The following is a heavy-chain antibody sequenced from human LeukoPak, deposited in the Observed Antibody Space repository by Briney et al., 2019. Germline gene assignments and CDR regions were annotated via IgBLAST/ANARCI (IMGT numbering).Heavy chain of an antibody. CDR2: IYYSGST. CDR1: GGSISSYY. CDR3: ARGWGFFDY. J-gene: IGHJ4*02. D-gene: IGHD3-16*01. Sequence: SQTLSLTCTVSGGSISSYYWSWIRQPPGKGLEWIGYIYYSGSTNYNPSLKSRVTISVDTSKNQFSLKLSSVTAADTAVYYCARGWGFFDYWGQGTLVTVSS. V-gene: IGHV4-59*01.